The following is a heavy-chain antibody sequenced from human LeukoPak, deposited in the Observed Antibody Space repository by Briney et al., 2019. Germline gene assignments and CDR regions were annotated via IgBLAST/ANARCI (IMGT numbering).Heavy chain of an antibody. CDR2: IYYSGTT. CDR3: ASLNYICGCFTW. J-gene: IGHJ4*02. D-gene: IGHD6-19*01. Sequence: SETLSLTCTVSGGSISSSTYYWGWIRQPPGKGLEWIGCIYYSGTTYYNSSLRSRVTMSVDTSKNQFSLKLTSVTAADTAVYYCASLNYICGCFTWWGQGNQGLVSS. V-gene: IGHV4-39*01. CDR1: GGSISSSTYY.